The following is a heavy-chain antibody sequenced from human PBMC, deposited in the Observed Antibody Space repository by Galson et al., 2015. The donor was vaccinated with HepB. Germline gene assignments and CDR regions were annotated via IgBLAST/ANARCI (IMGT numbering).Heavy chain of an antibody. V-gene: IGHV3-33*01. Sequence: SLRLSCAASGFNFSSYGMHWVRQAPGKGLEWVAVIWYDGSNKYYADSVKGRFTISRDNSKNTLYLQMNSLRAEDTAVYYCARESGYHGYNWNDGYFDYWGQGTLVTVSS. D-gene: IGHD1-1*01. CDR3: ARESGYHGYNWNDGYFDY. CDR1: GFNFSSYG. CDR2: IWYDGSNK. J-gene: IGHJ4*02.